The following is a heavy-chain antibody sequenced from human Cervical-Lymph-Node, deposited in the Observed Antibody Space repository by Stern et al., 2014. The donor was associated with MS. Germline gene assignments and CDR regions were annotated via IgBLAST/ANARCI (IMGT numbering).Heavy chain of an antibody. CDR2: IDWDDDK. V-gene: IGHV2-70*01. D-gene: IGHD5-18*01. Sequence: QVTLKESGPALVKPTQTLTLTCTFSGFSLSASGMSVRWIRQPPGEALEWLALIDWDDDKFYTTSLKTRLTVSKDTSKNQVVLTMTNMDPVDTANYYCARGRGYSYGWYYFDYWGQGTLITVSS. CDR3: ARGRGYSYGWYYFDY. J-gene: IGHJ4*02. CDR1: GFSLSASGMS.